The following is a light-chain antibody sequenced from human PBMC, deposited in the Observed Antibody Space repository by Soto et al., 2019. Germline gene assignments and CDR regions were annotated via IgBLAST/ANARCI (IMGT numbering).Light chain of an antibody. V-gene: IGLV2-8*01. Sequence: QSALTQPPSASGSPGQSVTISCTGTSSDVGGYNYVSWYQQHPGKAPKLMIYEVSKRPSGVPDRFSGSKSGNTASLTVSGLQAEDEADYYCGTWDSTLKAVLFGGGTKLTVL. CDR1: SSDVGGYNY. J-gene: IGLJ2*01. CDR2: EVS. CDR3: GTWDSTLKAVL.